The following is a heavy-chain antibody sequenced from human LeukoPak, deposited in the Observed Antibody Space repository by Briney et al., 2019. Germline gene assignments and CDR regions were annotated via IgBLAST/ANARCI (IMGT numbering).Heavy chain of an antibody. CDR1: GGSFSGYY. CDR3: ARGLKQQLETASFASAFDI. V-gene: IGHV4-34*01. Sequence: PSETLSLTCAVYGGSFSGYYWSWIRQPPGKGLEWIGEINHSGSTNYDPSLKSRVTISVDTSKNQFSLKLSSVTAADTAVYYCARGLKQQLETASFASAFDIWGQGTMVTVSS. CDR2: INHSGST. D-gene: IGHD6-13*01. J-gene: IGHJ3*02.